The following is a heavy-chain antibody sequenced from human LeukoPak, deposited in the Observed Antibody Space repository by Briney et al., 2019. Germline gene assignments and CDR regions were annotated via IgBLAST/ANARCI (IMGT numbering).Heavy chain of an antibody. CDR1: GYTFTSYG. V-gene: IGHV1-18*01. CDR3: TRTGNGDYVSDY. J-gene: IGHJ4*02. D-gene: IGHD4-17*01. CDR2: ITGYNGNT. Sequence: ASVKVSCKASGYTFTSYGISWVRQAPGQGLEWMGRITGYNGNTKYAQKFRGRVTMTTDTSTGTAYLELRNLKSDDTALYYCTRTGNGDYVSDYWGQGTLVTVSS.